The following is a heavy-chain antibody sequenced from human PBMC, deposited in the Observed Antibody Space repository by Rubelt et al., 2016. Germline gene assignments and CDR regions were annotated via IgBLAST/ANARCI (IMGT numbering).Heavy chain of an antibody. D-gene: IGHD6-13*01. CDR2: INHSGST. CDR3: VKGWYFDY. J-gene: IGHJ4*02. V-gene: IGHV4-34*01. CDR1: GGSFSGYY. Sequence: QVQLQQWGAGLLKPSETLSLTCAVYGGSFSGYYWSWIRQPPGKGLEWIGEINHSGSTNYHPSPKRRVTRSVDTSKNQFCLKLSSVTAADTAVYYCVKGWYFDYWGQGTLVTVSS.